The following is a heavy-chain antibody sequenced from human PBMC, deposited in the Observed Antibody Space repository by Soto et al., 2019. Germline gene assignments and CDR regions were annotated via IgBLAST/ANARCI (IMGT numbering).Heavy chain of an antibody. D-gene: IGHD3-22*01. Sequence: SETLSLTCAVSGVSFRGFYWTWIRQSPGKGLEWLGVINHVGITDYNPSLKSRVSISVDTSKSQFSLKLSSVTAADTAVYYCARAHDFWDGSQQPIDSWGQGTLVTVSS. CDR1: GVSFRGFY. V-gene: IGHV4-34*01. CDR3: ARAHDFWDGSQQPIDS. J-gene: IGHJ4*02. CDR2: INHVGIT.